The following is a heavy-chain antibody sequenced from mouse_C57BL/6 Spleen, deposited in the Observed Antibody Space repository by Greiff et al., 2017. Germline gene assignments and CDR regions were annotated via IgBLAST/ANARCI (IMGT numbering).Heavy chain of an antibody. V-gene: IGHV5-9*01. Sequence: EVMLVESGGGLVKPGGSLKLSCAASGFTFSSYTMSWVRQTPEKRLEWVATISGGGGNTYYPDSVKGRFTISRDNAKNTLYLQMSSLRSEDTALYYCARHYYGSSYFDYWGQGTTLTVSS. CDR3: ARHYYGSSYFDY. CDR2: ISGGGGNT. CDR1: GFTFSSYT. J-gene: IGHJ2*01. D-gene: IGHD1-1*01.